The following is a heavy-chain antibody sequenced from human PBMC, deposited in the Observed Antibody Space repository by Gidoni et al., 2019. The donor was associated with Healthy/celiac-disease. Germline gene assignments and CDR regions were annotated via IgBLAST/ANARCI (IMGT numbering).Heavy chain of an antibody. J-gene: IGHJ6*02. CDR3: ARDKTIFGVVINYGMDV. CDR2: ISSSGSTI. Sequence: QVQLVESGGGLFKPAGALRPSCAATGFTFSTSYMGWIRQAPGKGLEWVSYISSSGSTIYYADSVKGRFTISRDNAKNSLYLQMNSLRAEDTAVYYCARDKTIFGVVINYGMDVWGQGTTVTVSS. V-gene: IGHV3-11*01. CDR1: GFTFSTSY. D-gene: IGHD3-3*01.